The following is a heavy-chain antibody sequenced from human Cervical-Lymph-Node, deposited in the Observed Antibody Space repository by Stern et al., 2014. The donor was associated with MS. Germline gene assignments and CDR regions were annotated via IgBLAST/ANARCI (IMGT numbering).Heavy chain of an antibody. CDR1: GYTFTSYY. D-gene: IGHD3-10*01. Sequence: QVQLVESGAEVKKPGASVKVSCKASGYTFTSYYMHWVRQAPGQGLEWMGIINPSGGSTSYAQKFQGRVTMTRDTSTSTVYMGLSSLRSEDTAVYYCARDANYYGSGSYSDYWGQGTLVTVSS. J-gene: IGHJ4*02. CDR3: ARDANYYGSGSYSDY. V-gene: IGHV1-46*01. CDR2: INPSGGST.